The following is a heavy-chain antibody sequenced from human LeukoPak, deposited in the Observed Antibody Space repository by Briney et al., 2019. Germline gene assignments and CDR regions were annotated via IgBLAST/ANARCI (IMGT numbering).Heavy chain of an antibody. CDR2: VSYSGST. J-gene: IGHJ4*02. CDR1: GGSISSYY. V-gene: IGHV4-59*01. CDR3: ARENDRYGRIDY. D-gene: IGHD5-18*01. Sequence: SETLSLTCSVFGGSISSYYWSWVRQPPGKGLEWIGYVSYSGSTDYNPSLKSRVVISIDTSKTQFSLRLRSVTAADTAVYYCARENDRYGRIDYWGQGTQVTVSS.